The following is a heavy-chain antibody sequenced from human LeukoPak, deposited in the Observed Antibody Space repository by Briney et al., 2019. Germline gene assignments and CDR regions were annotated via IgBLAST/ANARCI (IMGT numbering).Heavy chain of an antibody. Sequence: GGSLRLSCAASGFTFSSYGMHWVRQAPGKGLEWVAVISYDGSNKYYADSVKGRFTISRDNSKNTLYPQMYSLRAEDTAVYYCTFPITMVRGARGYWGQGTLVTVSS. J-gene: IGHJ4*02. CDR2: ISYDGSNK. CDR3: TFPITMVRGARGY. CDR1: GFTFSSYG. V-gene: IGHV3-30*19. D-gene: IGHD3-10*01.